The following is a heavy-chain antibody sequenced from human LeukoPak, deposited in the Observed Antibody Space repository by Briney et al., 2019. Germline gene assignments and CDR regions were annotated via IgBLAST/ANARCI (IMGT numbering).Heavy chain of an antibody. CDR3: AREEALGSGSFDY. CDR1: GGSISSYY. CDR2: IYYSGST. J-gene: IGHJ4*02. V-gene: IGHV4-59*01. Sequence: SETLSLTCTVSGGSISSYYWSWIRQPPGKGLEWIGYIYYSGSTNYNPSLKSRVSISVDTSKNQFSLKLSSVTAADTAVYYCAREEALGSGSFDYWGQGTLVTVSS. D-gene: IGHD1-26*01.